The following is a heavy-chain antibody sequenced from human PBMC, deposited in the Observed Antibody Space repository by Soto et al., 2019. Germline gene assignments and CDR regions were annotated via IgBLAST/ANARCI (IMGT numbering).Heavy chain of an antibody. CDR1: GFTFSSYA. V-gene: IGHV3-7*01. CDR3: ARDGGYYDIYGMDV. J-gene: IGHJ6*02. CDR2: IKQDGSEK. D-gene: IGHD3-22*01. Sequence: TGGSLRLSCAASGFTFSSYAMHWVRQAPGKGLEWVANIKQDGSEKYYVDSVKGRFTISRDNAKNSLYLQMNSLRAEDTAVYYCARDGGYYDIYGMDVWGQGTMVTVSS.